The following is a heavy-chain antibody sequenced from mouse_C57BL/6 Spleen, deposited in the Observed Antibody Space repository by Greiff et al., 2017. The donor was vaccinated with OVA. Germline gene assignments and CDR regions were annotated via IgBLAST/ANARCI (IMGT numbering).Heavy chain of an antibody. CDR1: GYTFTSYW. J-gene: IGHJ4*01. V-gene: IGHV1-64*01. Sequence: VQLQQPGAELVKPGASVKLSCKASGYTFTSYWMHWVKQRPGQGLEWIGMIHPNSGSTNYNEKFKSKATLTVDKSSSTAYMQLSSLTSEDSAVYYCAREELRYYYAMDYWGQGTSVTVSS. D-gene: IGHD3-2*02. CDR2: IHPNSGST. CDR3: AREELRYYYAMDY.